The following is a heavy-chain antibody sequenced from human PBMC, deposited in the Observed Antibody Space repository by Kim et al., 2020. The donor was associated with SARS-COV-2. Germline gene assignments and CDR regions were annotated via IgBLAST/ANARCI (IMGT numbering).Heavy chain of an antibody. CDR3: ARYTYYYDSSVCLAFDI. V-gene: IGHV3-30*03. D-gene: IGHD3-22*01. CDR1: GFTFSSYG. Sequence: GGSLRLSCAASGFTFSSYGMHWVRQAPGKGLEWVAVISYDGSNKNYADSVKGRFTISRDNSKNTLYLQMNSLRAEDTAVYYCARYTYYYDSSVCLAFDI. J-gene: IGHJ3*02. CDR2: ISYDGSNK.